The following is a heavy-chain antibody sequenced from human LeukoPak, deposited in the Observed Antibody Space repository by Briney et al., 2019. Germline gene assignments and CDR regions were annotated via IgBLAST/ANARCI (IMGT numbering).Heavy chain of an antibody. J-gene: IGHJ4*02. Sequence: SVKVSCKASGGTLSNYAVSWVRQAPGQGLEWMGGVIPIFATANYAQKFQGRVTITADESTSTAYMELSSLRSEDTAVYYCARGIAARYYFDYWGQGTLVTVSS. D-gene: IGHD6-6*01. CDR2: VIPIFATA. CDR3: ARGIAARYYFDY. V-gene: IGHV1-69*13. CDR1: GGTLSNYA.